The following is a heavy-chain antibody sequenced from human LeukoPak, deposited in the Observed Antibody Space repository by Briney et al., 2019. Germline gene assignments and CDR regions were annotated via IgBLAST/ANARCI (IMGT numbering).Heavy chain of an antibody. CDR1: GFAFSSYA. D-gene: IGHD4-17*01. V-gene: IGHV3-23*01. J-gene: IGHJ4*02. Sequence: GGSLRLSCAASGFAFSSYAMTWVRQAPGKGLECVSAISGSGGRTHYADSVKGRFTISRDNSKNTLYLQMNSLRAEDTAVYYCAKVSRGEPSDYWGQGTLVTVSS. CDR3: AKVSRGEPSDY. CDR2: ISGSGGRT.